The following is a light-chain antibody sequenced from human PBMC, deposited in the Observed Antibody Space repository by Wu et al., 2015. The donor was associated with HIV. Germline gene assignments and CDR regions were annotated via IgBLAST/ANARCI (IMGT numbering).Light chain of an antibody. Sequence: ENVLTQSPGTLSLSPGDRAALSCRASQSDDSNYVAWYQQKPGQAPRLLIYDTSNRATGIPDRFSGSGSGTDFSLTISRLEAEDFAVYYCQQYGRSALTFGGGTRVEIK. J-gene: IGKJ4*01. CDR1: QSDDSNY. CDR2: DTS. CDR3: QQYGRSALT. V-gene: IGKV3-20*01.